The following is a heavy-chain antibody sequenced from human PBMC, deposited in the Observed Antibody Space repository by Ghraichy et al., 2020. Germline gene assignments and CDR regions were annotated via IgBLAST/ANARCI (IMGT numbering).Heavy chain of an antibody. CDR1: GGTFSSYA. V-gene: IGHV1-69*13. CDR3: ARRKEYYYDSSGLLDP. D-gene: IGHD3-22*01. J-gene: IGHJ5*02. CDR2: IIPIFGTA. Sequence: SVKVSCKASGGTFSSYAISWVRQAPGQGLEWMGGIIPIFGTANYAQKFKGRVTITADESTSTAYMELSSMRSEDTAVYYCARRKEYYYDSSGLLDPWGQGTLVTVSS.